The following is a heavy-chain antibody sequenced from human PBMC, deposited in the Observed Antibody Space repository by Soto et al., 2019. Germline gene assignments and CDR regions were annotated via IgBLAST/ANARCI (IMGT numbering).Heavy chain of an antibody. V-gene: IGHV1-8*01. CDR2: MNPNSGNT. CDR1: GYTFTSYD. J-gene: IGHJ6*01. D-gene: IGHD3-3*01. Sequence: ASVKVSCKASGYTFTSYDINWVRQATGQGLEWMGWMNPNSGNTGYAQKFQGRVTMTRNTSISTAYMELSSLRSEDTAVYYCARVSYYYFWSAHSVFLEVHSPNSYYYCMDV. CDR3: ARVSYYYFWSAHSVFLEVHSPNSYYYCMDV.